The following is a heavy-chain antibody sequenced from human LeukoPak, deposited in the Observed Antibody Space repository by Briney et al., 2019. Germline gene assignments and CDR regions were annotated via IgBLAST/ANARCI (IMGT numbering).Heavy chain of an antibody. CDR3: ARDLVDTARGMDV. V-gene: IGHV4-39*02. J-gene: IGHJ6*02. CDR2: IYYSGST. Sequence: SETLSLTCTVSGGSISSSSYYWGWIRQPPGKGLEWTGSIYYSGSTYYNPSLKSRVTISVDTSKNQFSLKLSSVTAADTAVYCCARDLVDTARGMDVWGQGTTVTVSS. CDR1: GGSISSSSYY. D-gene: IGHD5-18*01.